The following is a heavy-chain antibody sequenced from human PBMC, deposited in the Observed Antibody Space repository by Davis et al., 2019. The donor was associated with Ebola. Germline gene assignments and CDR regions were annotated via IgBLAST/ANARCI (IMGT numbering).Heavy chain of an antibody. J-gene: IGHJ6*02. CDR2: INPNSGGT. Sequence: ASVKVSCKASGYTFTGYYMHWVRQAPGQGLEWMGWINPNSGGTNYAQKFQGWVTMTRDTSISTAYMELSRLRSDDTAVYYCARSTLMDTAMNYGMDVWGQGTTVTVSS. V-gene: IGHV1-2*04. CDR1: GYTFTGYY. D-gene: IGHD5-18*01. CDR3: ARSTLMDTAMNYGMDV.